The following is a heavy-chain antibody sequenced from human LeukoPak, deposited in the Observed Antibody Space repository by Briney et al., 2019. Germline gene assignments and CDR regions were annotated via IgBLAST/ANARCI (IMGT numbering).Heavy chain of an antibody. CDR3: AHTFSGYCSSTSCLYYFDY. J-gene: IGHJ4*02. D-gene: IGHD2-2*01. CDR1: GFSLSTSGVG. Sequence: GSGPTLVNPTQTLTLTCTFSGFSLSTSGVGVGWIRQPPGKALEWLALIYWNDDKRYSPSLKSRLTTTKDTSKNQVVLTMTNMDPVDTATYYCAHTFSGYCSSTSCLYYFDYWGQGTLVTVSS. V-gene: IGHV2-5*01. CDR2: IYWNDDK.